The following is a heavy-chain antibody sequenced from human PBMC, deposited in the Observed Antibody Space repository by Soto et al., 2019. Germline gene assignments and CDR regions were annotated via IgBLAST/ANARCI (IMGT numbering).Heavy chain of an antibody. V-gene: IGHV3-9*01. J-gene: IGHJ4*02. CDR3: AKVISGWYGGVVDY. Sequence: EVQLVESGGGLVQPGRSLRLSCAASGFTFDDYAMHWVRQAPGKGLEWVSGISWNSGSIGYADSVKGRFTISRDNAKNSLYLQMNSLRAEDTALYYCAKVISGWYGGVVDYWGQGTLVTVSS. D-gene: IGHD6-19*01. CDR1: GFTFDDYA. CDR2: ISWNSGSI.